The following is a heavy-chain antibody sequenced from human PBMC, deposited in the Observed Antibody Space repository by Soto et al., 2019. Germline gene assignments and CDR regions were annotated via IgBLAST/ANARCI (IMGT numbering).Heavy chain of an antibody. CDR2: IRSRGDRI. J-gene: IGHJ6*02. D-gene: IGHD1-1*01. V-gene: IGHV3-23*01. CDR3: AKQQGPGTPYYYAMDV. CDR1: GFTFSSSP. Sequence: GGSLRLSCAASGFTFSSSPISWVRQVPGKGLEWVSVIRSRGDRIFYAPSVQGRFTISRDNSRNTLYLRMNYLSAEDTAVYYCAKQQGPGTPYYYAMDVWGQGTTVTVSS.